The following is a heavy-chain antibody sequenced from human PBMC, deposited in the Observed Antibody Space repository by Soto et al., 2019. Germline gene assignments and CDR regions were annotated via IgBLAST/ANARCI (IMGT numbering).Heavy chain of an antibody. CDR3: ARSLVGATTLGFDY. Sequence: QLQLQESGPGLVKPSETLSLTCTVSGGSISSSSYYWGWIRQPPGKGLEWIGSIYYSGSTYYNPFLRSRVTISVDTSKYQFSLQLSSVTAADTAVYYCARSLVGATTLGFDYWGQGTLVTVSS. V-gene: IGHV4-39*01. CDR1: GGSISSSSYY. J-gene: IGHJ4*02. CDR2: IYYSGST. D-gene: IGHD1-26*01.